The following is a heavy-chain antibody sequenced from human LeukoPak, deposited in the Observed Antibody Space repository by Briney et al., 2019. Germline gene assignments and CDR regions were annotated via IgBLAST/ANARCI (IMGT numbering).Heavy chain of an antibody. CDR2: ISYDGSNK. CDR1: GFTFSSYA. CDR3: ARDQYCSSTSCSPPSYYYGMDV. V-gene: IGHV3-30*04. J-gene: IGHJ6*04. Sequence: GRSLRLSGAASGFTFSSYAMHWVRQAPGKGLEWVAVISYDGSNKYYADSVKGRFTISRDNSKNTLYLQMNSLRAEDTAVYYCARDQYCSSTSCSPPSYYYGMDVWGKGTTVTVSS. D-gene: IGHD2-2*01.